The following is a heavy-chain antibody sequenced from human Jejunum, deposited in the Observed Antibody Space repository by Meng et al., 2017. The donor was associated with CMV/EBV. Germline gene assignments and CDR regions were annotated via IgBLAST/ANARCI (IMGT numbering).Heavy chain of an antibody. J-gene: IGHJ4*02. D-gene: IGHD1-26*01. Sequence: SGFTFSGAWMSWVRQVPGKRLEWVGLIKENFNGGATDYAVPVKGRFTISRDDSKNTVHLRMDSLRTEDTAVYYCTVQKIGVGAFDCWGRGALVTVSS. V-gene: IGHV3-15*01. CDR2: IKENFNGGAT. CDR3: TVQKIGVGAFDC. CDR1: GFTFSGAW.